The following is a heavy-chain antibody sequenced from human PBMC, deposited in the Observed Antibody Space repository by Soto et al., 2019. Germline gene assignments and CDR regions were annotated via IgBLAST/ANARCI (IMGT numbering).Heavy chain of an antibody. CDR3: ARGNLSITIFGVVWYYFDY. CDR1: GGSFSGYY. V-gene: IGHV4-34*01. D-gene: IGHD3-3*01. Sequence: PSETLSLTCAVYGGSFSGYYWSWIRQPPGKGLEWIGEINHSGSTNYNPSLKSRVTISVDTSKNQFSLKLSSVTAADTAVYYCARGNLSITIFGVVWYYFDYWGQGTLVTVSS. J-gene: IGHJ4*02. CDR2: INHSGST.